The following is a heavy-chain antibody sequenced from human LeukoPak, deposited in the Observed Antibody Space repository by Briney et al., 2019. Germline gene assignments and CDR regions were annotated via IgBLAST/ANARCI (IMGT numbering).Heavy chain of an antibody. Sequence: PSETLSLTCTVSGGSISSYYWSWIRQPPGKGLEWIGYIYYSGSTNYNPSLKSRVTISVDTSKNQFSLKLSSVTAADTAVYYCARGIAVAGTGPEYFQHWGQGTLVTVSS. D-gene: IGHD6-19*01. J-gene: IGHJ1*01. CDR2: IYYSGST. CDR1: GGSISSYY. CDR3: ARGIAVAGTGPEYFQH. V-gene: IGHV4-59*01.